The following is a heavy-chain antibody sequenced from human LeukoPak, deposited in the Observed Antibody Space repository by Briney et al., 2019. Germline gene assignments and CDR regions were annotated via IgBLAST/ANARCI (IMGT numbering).Heavy chain of an antibody. D-gene: IGHD2-21*02. CDR1: GGSITSSLYF. J-gene: IGHJ5*02. CDR3: ATNAHSYCGGDCYSPWFDP. CDR2: IYDIGTT. Sequence: SGTLSLTCTVSGGSITSSLYFWAWIRQPPGKGLEWIGSIYDIGTTYYNPSLKSRVLISLDTSKSHFSLKLSSVTAADTAVYYCATNAHSYCGGDCYSPWFDPWGQGTLVTVSS. V-gene: IGHV4-39*07.